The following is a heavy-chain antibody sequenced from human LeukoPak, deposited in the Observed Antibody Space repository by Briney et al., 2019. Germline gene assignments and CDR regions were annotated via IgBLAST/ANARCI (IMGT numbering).Heavy chain of an antibody. CDR2: ISGGGART. CDR3: AKKSGDEIYYAMDV. V-gene: IGHV3-23*01. D-gene: IGHD5-12*01. Sequence: GGSLRLSCAASGFTFSGYAMGWVRQAPVKGLEWVSSISGGGARTYYPISVKGRFTISRDNSKNTLYLQMNSLRAEDTAVYYCAKKSGDEIYYAMDVWGQGTTVTVFS. J-gene: IGHJ6*02. CDR1: GFTFSGYA.